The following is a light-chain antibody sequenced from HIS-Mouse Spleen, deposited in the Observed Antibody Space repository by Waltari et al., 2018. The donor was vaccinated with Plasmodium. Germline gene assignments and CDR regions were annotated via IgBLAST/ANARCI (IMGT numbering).Light chain of an antibody. J-gene: IGLJ3*02. CDR2: EDR. V-gene: IGLV3-10*01. CDR3: YSTDSSGNHRV. CDR1: ALPKKY. Sequence: SYELTQPPSVSVSPGQTARITCSGDALPKKYAYWYQQKSGQAPVLVIYEDRKRPSGIPERFSGSSSGTMATLTISGAQVEDGADYYCYSTDSSGNHRVFGGGTKLTVL.